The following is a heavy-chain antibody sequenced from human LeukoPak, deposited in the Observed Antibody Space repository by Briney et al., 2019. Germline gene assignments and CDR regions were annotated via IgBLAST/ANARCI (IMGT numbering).Heavy chain of an antibody. CDR2: IKQDGTEK. J-gene: IGHJ4*02. CDR1: GFTFSSYW. V-gene: IGHV3-7*03. CDR3: AREDHSNYEF. Sequence: GGSLRLSCAASGFTFSSYWMSWVRQAPGKGLEWVASIKQDGTEKHYVDSVKGRFTISKDNAKNSLYLRMNSLRAEDTAVYYCAREDHSNYEFWGQGTLVTVSS. D-gene: IGHD4-11*01.